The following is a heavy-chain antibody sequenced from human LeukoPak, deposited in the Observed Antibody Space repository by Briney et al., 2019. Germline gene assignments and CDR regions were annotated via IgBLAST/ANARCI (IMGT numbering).Heavy chain of an antibody. V-gene: IGHV1-18*01. CDR3: ARGPTIYGVASTFDY. CDR2: ISACNGIT. CDR1: GYTFTGYG. J-gene: IGHJ4*02. Sequence: ASVKVSCKASGYTFTGYGISWVRQAPGQGLEWLGWISACNGITNYAQKLQGRVTMTTDTSTTTAYMELRSLRSDDTAVYYCARGPTIYGVASTFDYWGQGTLVTVSS. D-gene: IGHD3-3*01.